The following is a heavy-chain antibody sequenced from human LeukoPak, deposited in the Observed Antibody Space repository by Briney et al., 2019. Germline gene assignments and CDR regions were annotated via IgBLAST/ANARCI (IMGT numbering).Heavy chain of an antibody. CDR1: GFTFSSYS. D-gene: IGHD3-10*01. J-gene: IGHJ4*02. CDR2: ISSSGSTI. V-gene: IGHV3-48*04. Sequence: GGSLRLSCAASGFTFSSYSMNWVRQAPGKGLEWVSYISSSGSTIYYADSVKGRFTISRDNAKNSLYLQMNSLRAEDTAVYYCAGGGEFSFYYFDYWGQGTLVTVSS. CDR3: AGGGEFSFYYFDY.